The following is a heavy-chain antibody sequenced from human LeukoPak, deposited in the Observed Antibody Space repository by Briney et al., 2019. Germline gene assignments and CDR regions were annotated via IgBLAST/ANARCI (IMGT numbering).Heavy chain of an antibody. J-gene: IGHJ5*01. CDR3: TTDRGRTELPLFAS. V-gene: IGHV3-15*01. CDR1: GFPFSSAY. Sequence: GGSLRLSCEASGFPFSSAYMGWVRQAPGRGLEWVGRIKSKPHGGTTDCAAPVKVRFTISRDDSRTTMYLQMSSLKIEVTAVYYCTTDRGRTELPLFASWGQGTLVTVSS. CDR2: IKSKPHGGTT. D-gene: IGHD3-10*01.